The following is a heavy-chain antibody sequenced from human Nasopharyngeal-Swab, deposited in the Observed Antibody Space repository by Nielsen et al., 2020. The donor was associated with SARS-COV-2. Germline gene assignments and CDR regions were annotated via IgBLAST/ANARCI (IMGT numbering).Heavy chain of an antibody. Sequence: SETLSFTCAVYGGSFSGYHWSWIRQPPGKGLEWIGKINHSGSTKYNPSLKSRVTISVDTSKNQFSLKLSSVTAADTAVYYCAREPEVGVTTFDYWGQGTLVTVSS. CDR1: GGSFSGYH. CDR3: AREPEVGVTTFDY. D-gene: IGHD1-26*01. J-gene: IGHJ4*02. CDR2: INHSGST. V-gene: IGHV4-34*01.